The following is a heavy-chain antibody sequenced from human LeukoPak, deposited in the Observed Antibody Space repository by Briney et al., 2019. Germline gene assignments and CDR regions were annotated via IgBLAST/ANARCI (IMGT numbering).Heavy chain of an antibody. CDR1: GGSLSSYY. Sequence: SETLSPTCTVSGGSLSSYYWIWIRQPPGKGLEWIGYIYYSGSTNYNPSLKSRVTISVDTSKNQFSLKLSYVTDEDTAPYYRAWKRAYYYYMDVGGKGTTVTVSS. CDR3: AWKRAYYYYMDV. D-gene: IGHD1-1*01. V-gene: IGHV4-59*01. CDR2: IYYSGST. J-gene: IGHJ6*03.